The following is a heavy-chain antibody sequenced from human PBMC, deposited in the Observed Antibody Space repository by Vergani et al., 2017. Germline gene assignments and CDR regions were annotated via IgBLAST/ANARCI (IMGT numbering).Heavy chain of an antibody. Sequence: QVQLQESGPGLVKPSQTLSLTCTVSGGSISSGDYYWSWIRQPPGKGLEWLGYIYYSGSTYYNPSLNSRVTISVDTSKNQFSLKLSSVTAADTAVYYCARAPITMVRGGAGTFDIWGQGTMVTVSS. CDR2: IYYSGST. J-gene: IGHJ3*02. CDR1: GGSISSGDYY. D-gene: IGHD3-10*01. V-gene: IGHV4-30-4*08. CDR3: ARAPITMVRGGAGTFDI.